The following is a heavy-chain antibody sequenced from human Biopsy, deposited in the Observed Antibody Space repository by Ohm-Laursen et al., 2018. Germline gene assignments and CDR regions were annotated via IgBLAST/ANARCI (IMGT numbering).Heavy chain of an antibody. CDR2: ITGSSSTI. Sequence: SLRLSCTASGFTFNSHEMNWVRQAPGKGLEWTSYITGSSSTIYYADSVKGRFTISRDNAKNSLYLQMNSLRAEDTAVYYCTRLAYYYYYGMDVWGQGTTVTVSS. D-gene: IGHD2-21*01. V-gene: IGHV3-48*03. CDR1: GFTFNSHE. CDR3: TRLAYYYYYGMDV. J-gene: IGHJ6*02.